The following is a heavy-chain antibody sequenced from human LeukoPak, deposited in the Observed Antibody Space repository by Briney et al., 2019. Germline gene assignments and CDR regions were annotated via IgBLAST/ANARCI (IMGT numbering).Heavy chain of an antibody. Sequence: ASVKVSCKASGYTFTGYYMHWLRQAPGQGPEWMGWISAYNGKTNYAQKVQGRVTMTTDTSTSTAYMELRSLRSDDTAVYYCARDDYGDYVSYFLHWGQGTLVIVSS. J-gene: IGHJ1*01. CDR1: GYTFTGYY. V-gene: IGHV1-18*04. CDR2: ISAYNGKT. D-gene: IGHD4-17*01. CDR3: ARDDYGDYVSYFLH.